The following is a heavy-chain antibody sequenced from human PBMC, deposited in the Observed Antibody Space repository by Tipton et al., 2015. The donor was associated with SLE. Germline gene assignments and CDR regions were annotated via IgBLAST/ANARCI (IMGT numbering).Heavy chain of an antibody. CDR3: TSLGGDGSLRGGV. J-gene: IGHJ4*02. CDR1: GFTFNTYG. V-gene: IGHV3-33*03. CDR2: IWYNGGNT. D-gene: IGHD3-10*01. Sequence: SLRLSCAGSGFTFNTYGMHWVRQSPGKGLEWVAVIWYNGGNTYYADSVRGRFTISRDNAKNSLYLQMNSLRAEDTAIYYCTSLGGDGSLRGGVWGQGTLVTVSS.